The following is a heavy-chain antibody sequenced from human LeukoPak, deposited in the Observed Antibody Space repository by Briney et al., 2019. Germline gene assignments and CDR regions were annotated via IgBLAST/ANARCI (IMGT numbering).Heavy chain of an antibody. Sequence: GGSLRLSCAASGFTFSSYAMNWVRQAPGKGLEWVSLISGSGGSTYYADSVKGRFTIPRDNSKNTLSLQMNSLRAEDTAVYYCAKGLLWPRFDYWGQGTLVTVSS. J-gene: IGHJ4*02. CDR1: GFTFSSYA. CDR2: ISGSGGST. D-gene: IGHD3-10*01. CDR3: AKGLLWPRFDY. V-gene: IGHV3-23*01.